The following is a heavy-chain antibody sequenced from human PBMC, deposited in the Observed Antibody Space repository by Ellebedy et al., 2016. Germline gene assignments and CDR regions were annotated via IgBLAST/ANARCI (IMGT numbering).Heavy chain of an antibody. V-gene: IGHV3-48*04. CDR1: GFTFSSYS. Sequence: GESLKISXAASGFTFSSYSMNWVRQAPGKGLEWVSYISSSSTIYYADSVKGRFTISRDNAKNSLYLQMNSLRAEDTAVYYCAREGGSGSYYNWYLDLWGRGTLVTVSS. D-gene: IGHD3-10*01. J-gene: IGHJ2*01. CDR3: AREGGSGSYYNWYLDL. CDR2: ISSSSTI.